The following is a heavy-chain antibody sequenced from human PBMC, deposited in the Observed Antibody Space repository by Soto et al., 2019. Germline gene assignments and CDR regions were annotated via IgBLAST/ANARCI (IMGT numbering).Heavy chain of an antibody. CDR1: GGSIRSGGYS. CDR3: AREGSSSYFDY. D-gene: IGHD6-13*01. Sequence: TSETLSLTCAVSGGSIRSGGYSWSWIRQPPGKGLEWIGYIYHSGSTYYNPSLKSRVTISVDRSKNQFSLKLSSVTAADTAVYYCAREGSSSYFDYWGQGTLVTVSS. CDR2: IYHSGST. V-gene: IGHV4-30-2*01. J-gene: IGHJ4*02.